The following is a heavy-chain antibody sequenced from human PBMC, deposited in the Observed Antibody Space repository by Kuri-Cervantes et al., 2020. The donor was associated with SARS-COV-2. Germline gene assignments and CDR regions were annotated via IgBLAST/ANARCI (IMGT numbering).Heavy chain of an antibody. D-gene: IGHD3-10*01. J-gene: IGHJ3*02. Sequence: GESLKISCPGSGFTFRSYWMSWVRQAPGKGLEWVANIKQDGSEKYYVDCVKGRFTISRDNAKNSLYLQMNSLRAEDTAVYYCARTTYGSGSYWDDAFDIWGQGTMVTVSS. CDR1: GFTFRSYW. CDR3: ARTTYGSGSYWDDAFDI. V-gene: IGHV3-7*01. CDR2: IKQDGSEK.